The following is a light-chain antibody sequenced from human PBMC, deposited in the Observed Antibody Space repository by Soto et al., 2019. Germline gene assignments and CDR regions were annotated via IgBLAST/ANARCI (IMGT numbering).Light chain of an antibody. CDR1: QSVSNN. Sequence: VRTQSPATLSVSLWERANLSCRASQSVSNNLAWYPQKPCQAHRLIIYATSRRATGVPDRFSGSESGKDFTLTISRLEPEDFAVYYGQQYGSAPTLTYCGVPKVDIK. CDR3: QQYGSAPTLT. V-gene: IGKV3-20*01. CDR2: ATS. J-gene: IGKJ4*01.